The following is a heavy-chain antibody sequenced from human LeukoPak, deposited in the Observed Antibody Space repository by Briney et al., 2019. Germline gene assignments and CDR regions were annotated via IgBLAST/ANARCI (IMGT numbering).Heavy chain of an antibody. CDR3: AGLEGRYSTDWFYFFDY. J-gene: IGHJ4*02. CDR2: MYLGGTT. CDR1: GGSISSLNS. Sequence: PSETLSLTCIVSGGSISSLNSWSWLRPPPGKGLEWIGEMYLGGTTNFNPSLKSRVTILIDKSKNQLSLQLTSVTAADTAVYYCAGLEGRYSTDWFYFFDYWGQGALVTVSS. D-gene: IGHD6-19*01. V-gene: IGHV4-4*02.